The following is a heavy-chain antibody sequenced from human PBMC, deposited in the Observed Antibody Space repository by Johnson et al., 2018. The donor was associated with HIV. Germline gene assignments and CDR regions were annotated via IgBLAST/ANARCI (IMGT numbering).Heavy chain of an antibody. Sequence: VQLVESGGGVVQPGGSLRLSCAASGFTFSSYGMHWVRQAPGKGLEWVAFIRYDGSNKYYADSVKGRFTISRDNSKNTLYLQMNSLRAEDTAVYYCAKDFRSRRGYCSGGSCYPDAFDIWGQGTMVTVSS. CDR3: AKDFRSRRGYCSGGSCYPDAFDI. CDR2: IRYDGSNK. J-gene: IGHJ3*02. CDR1: GFTFSSYG. V-gene: IGHV3-30*02. D-gene: IGHD2-15*01.